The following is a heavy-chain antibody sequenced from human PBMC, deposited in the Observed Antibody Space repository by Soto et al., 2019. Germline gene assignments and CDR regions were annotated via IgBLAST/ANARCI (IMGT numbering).Heavy chain of an antibody. J-gene: IGHJ5*02. CDR2: ISSNSAYI. D-gene: IGHD6-13*01. V-gene: IGHV3-21*01. Sequence: GGSLRLSCAASGFTFRSFTMNWVRQAPGKGLEWVSTISSNSAYIYYTDALRGRFTISRDNAKNSLHLQMNSLRAEDTAVYYCTRDASRDSSARGWFDPWGPGTLVTVSS. CDR3: TRDASRDSSARGWFDP. CDR1: GFTFRSFT.